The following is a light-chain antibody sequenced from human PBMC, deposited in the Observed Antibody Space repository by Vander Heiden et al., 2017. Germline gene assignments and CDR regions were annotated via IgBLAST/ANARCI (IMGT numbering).Light chain of an antibody. CDR2: AAS. J-gene: IGKJ1*01. CDR1: QVIRYD. V-gene: IGKV1-6*01. CDR3: RQDDNFPRT. Sequence: AIQMTQSPSSLSASVGDRVTITCRASQVIRYDLGWYQQKPGKAPKLLIYAASSLESGVPSRFSGNGSGTDFTLTISSLQPEDFATYYCRQDDNFPRTFGQGTMVEI.